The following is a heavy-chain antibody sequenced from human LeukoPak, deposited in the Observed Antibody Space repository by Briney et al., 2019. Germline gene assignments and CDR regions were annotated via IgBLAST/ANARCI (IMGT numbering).Heavy chain of an antibody. CDR1: GYTFTAYY. J-gene: IGHJ4*02. Sequence: ASVKVSCKASGYTFTAYYMHWVRQAPGQGLEWMGWINPNSGGTNYAQKFQGRVTMTRDTSISTAYMELSRLRSDDTAVYYCARVESAYSSGWYDYWGQGTLVTVSS. CDR2: INPNSGGT. V-gene: IGHV1-2*02. D-gene: IGHD6-19*01. CDR3: ARVESAYSSGWYDY.